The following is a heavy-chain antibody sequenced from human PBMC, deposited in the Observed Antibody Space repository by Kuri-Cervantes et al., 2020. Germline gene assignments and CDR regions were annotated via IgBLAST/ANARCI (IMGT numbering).Heavy chain of an antibody. Sequence: GGSLRLSCAASGFTFSSYSMNWVRQAPGKGLEWVSSISSSSSYIYYADSVKGRFTISRDNSKNTLYLQMNSLRAEDTAVYYCARDNHDIVVVPAAMSPWGQGTLVTVSS. CDR3: ARDNHDIVVVPAAMSP. V-gene: IGHV3-21*01. CDR1: GFTFSSYS. CDR2: ISSSSSYI. D-gene: IGHD2-2*01. J-gene: IGHJ5*02.